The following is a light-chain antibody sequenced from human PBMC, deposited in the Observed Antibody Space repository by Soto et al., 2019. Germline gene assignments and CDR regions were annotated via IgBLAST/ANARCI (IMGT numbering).Light chain of an antibody. V-gene: IGKV1-27*01. CDR1: QGINNY. J-gene: IGKJ1*01. CDR2: AAS. CDR3: QKYNTAPRT. Sequence: DIQMTQSPSSLSGSVGDRVTITCRASQGINNYLAWYQQQPGKVPKLLIYAASTLQPGVPSRFSGSGSGTDFALTISSLQPEDVATYFCQKYNTAPRTFGQGTKVEI.